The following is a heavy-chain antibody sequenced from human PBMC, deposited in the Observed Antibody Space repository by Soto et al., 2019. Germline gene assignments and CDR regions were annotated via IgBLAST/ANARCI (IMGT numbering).Heavy chain of an antibody. D-gene: IGHD1-26*01. CDR2: IVPFVGIT. J-gene: IGHJ4*02. V-gene: IGHV1-69*04. CDR3: AREMGATNDC. CDR1: GGSFSNYA. Sequence: QVQLVQSGAEVKKPGSSVKVSCKASGGSFSNYALNWVRQSPGQGLEWMGRIVPFVGITKYAQKFQGRVTITADNSTSTAYMELSSLRSEDTAVYYCAREMGATNDCWGQGTLVTVSS.